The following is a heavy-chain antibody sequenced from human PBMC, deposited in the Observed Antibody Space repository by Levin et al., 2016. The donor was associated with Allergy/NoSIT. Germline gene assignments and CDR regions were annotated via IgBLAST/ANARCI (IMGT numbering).Heavy chain of an antibody. J-gene: IGHJ5*02. D-gene: IGHD6-19*01. CDR3: ARHDRAVAGDNWFDP. CDR2: MDYSGST. V-gene: IGHV4-39*01. CDR1: GVSISGSSYY. Sequence: SETLSLTCTVSGVSISGSSYYWGWIRQPPGKGLEWIGSMDYSGSTYYNASLESRVTLSVDTSKNQFSLRLTSVIAADTAVYYCARHDRAVAGDNWFDPWGQGALVTVSS.